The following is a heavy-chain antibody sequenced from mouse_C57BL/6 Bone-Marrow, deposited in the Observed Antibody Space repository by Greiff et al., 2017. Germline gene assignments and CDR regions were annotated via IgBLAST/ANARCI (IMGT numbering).Heavy chain of an antibody. CDR3: ARYDTYCDFDV. J-gene: IGHJ1*03. CDR2: IYPGGGYT. CDR1: GYTFTNYW. V-gene: IGHV1-63*01. D-gene: IGHD2-12*01. Sequence: QVHVKQSGAELVRPGTSVKLSCKASGYTFTNYWIGWAKQRPGHGLEWIGDIYPGGGYTNYNDKFKAKATLTADKSSSTAYLQFSSLTSEDSAIYYCARYDTYCDFDVWGTGTTVTVSS.